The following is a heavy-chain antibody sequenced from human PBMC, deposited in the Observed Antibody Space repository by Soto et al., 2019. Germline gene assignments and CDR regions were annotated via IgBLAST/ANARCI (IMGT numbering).Heavy chain of an antibody. CDR1: GYSFTIYW. D-gene: IGHD2-15*01. J-gene: IGHJ6*02. CDR2: IDPSDSYT. CDR3: ARHGPVVVVAATSELGPYYYYGMDV. V-gene: IGHV5-10-1*01. Sequence: PGESLKISWKGSGYSFTIYWISWVRQMPGKGLEWMGRIDPSDSYTNYSPSFQGHVTISADKSISTAYLQWSSLKASDTAMYYCARHGPVVVVAATSELGPYYYYGMDVWGQGTTVTVSS.